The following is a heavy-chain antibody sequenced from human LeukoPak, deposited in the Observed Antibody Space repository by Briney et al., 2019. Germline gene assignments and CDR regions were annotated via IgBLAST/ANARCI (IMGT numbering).Heavy chain of an antibody. D-gene: IGHD6-19*01. J-gene: IGHJ4*02. CDR2: ISSGSTI. V-gene: IGHV3-48*03. Sequence: GGSLRLSCAASGFTSSSYEMNWVRQAPGKGLEWVSYISSGSTIYDADSVKGRFTISRDNAKNSLYLQMNSLRAEDTAVYYCARESIAVAGAPFDYWGQGTLVTVSS. CDR3: ARESIAVAGAPFDY. CDR1: GFTSSSYE.